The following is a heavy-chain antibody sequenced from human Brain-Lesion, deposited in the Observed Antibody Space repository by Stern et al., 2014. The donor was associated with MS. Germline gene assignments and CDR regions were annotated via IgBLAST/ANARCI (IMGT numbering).Heavy chain of an antibody. Sequence: VQLVESGAEVKKPGASVKVSCKASGYTFTGYYMYWVRQAPGQGLEWMGWINPNSGGTHYAQKFQGRVTMTRDTSITTAYMELSRLRSDDTAVYYCARGYYGSGRPQKGMEVWGQGTTVTVSS. J-gene: IGHJ6*02. CDR2: INPNSGGT. V-gene: IGHV1-2*02. D-gene: IGHD3-10*01. CDR1: GYTFTGYY. CDR3: ARGYYGSGRPQKGMEV.